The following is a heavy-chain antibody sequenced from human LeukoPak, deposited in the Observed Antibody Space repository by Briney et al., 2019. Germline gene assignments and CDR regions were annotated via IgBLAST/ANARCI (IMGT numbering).Heavy chain of an antibody. J-gene: IGHJ4*02. D-gene: IGHD3-3*01. Sequence: PSETLSLTCAVYGGSFSGYYWSWIRQPPGKGLEWIGEINHSGSTNYNPSLKSRVTISVDTSKNQFSLKLSSVTAADTAVYYCARGPAIFGVVIIKPLDYWGRGTLVTVSS. CDR3: ARGPAIFGVVIIKPLDY. V-gene: IGHV4-34*01. CDR1: GGSFSGYY. CDR2: INHSGST.